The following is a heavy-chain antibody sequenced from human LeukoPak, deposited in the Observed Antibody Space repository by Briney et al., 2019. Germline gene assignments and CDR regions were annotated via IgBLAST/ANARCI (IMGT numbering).Heavy chain of an antibody. CDR2: IYSSGVT. CDR1: GGSINNYY. D-gene: IGHD2-8*01. V-gene: IGHV4-59*08. J-gene: IGHJ4*02. CDR3: ARHDNVPVIRHGFDH. Sequence: PSETLSLTCTVSGGSINNYYWSWIRQPPGKGLEWLGYIYSSGVTNYNPSLQSRVTISIDTSKNQFSLKVSSVTAADTAVYYRARHDNVPVIRHGFDHWGQGILVTVSS.